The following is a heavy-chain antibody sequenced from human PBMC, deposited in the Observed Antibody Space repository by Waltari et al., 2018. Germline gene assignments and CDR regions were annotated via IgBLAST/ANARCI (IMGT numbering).Heavy chain of an antibody. V-gene: IGHV5-51*03. D-gene: IGHD3-22*01. CDR2: IFPGNSDV. CDR1: GYTFTLQW. Sequence: EVQLVQSGAEVKKPGESLKISCQASGYTFTLQWIGWVRQTPGKGLEWMGIIFPGNSDVRYSPSFQGQVSTSADNSMQTAYLQLSSMKASASGMYYCARRNSSGAYGHSHPFDLWGQGTRVTVSS. CDR3: ARRNSSGAYGHSHPFDL. J-gene: IGHJ4*02.